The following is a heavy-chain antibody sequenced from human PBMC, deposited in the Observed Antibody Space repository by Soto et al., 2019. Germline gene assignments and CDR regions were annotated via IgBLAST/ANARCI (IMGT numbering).Heavy chain of an antibody. Sequence: GGSLRLSCVASGFTLSSFAMHWVRQAPGKGLEWVATTSYDGLSTFYGESVSGRFSISRDTSKNTLFLQLNSLKTEDTAVYYCAKSSSGLRDYFDSWGQGTLVTVSS. CDR2: TSYDGLST. CDR1: GFTLSSFA. V-gene: IGHV3-30-3*02. CDR3: AKSSSGLRDYFDS. D-gene: IGHD3-10*01. J-gene: IGHJ4*02.